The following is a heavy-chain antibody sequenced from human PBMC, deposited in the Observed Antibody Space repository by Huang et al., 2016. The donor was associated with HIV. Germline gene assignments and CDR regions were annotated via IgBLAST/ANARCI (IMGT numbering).Heavy chain of an antibody. CDR3: AKGGSAAAVLDF. V-gene: IGHV3-30*18. CDR2: ISYDGKTK. D-gene: IGHD6-13*01. CDR1: GFTLSSYG. Sequence: QVQLVESGGGVVQPGRYLRISCAASGFTLSSYGMHWVRQAQGKGLEWVAVISYDGKTKYYADSVKGRFSISRDNSKTTVYLQLNSLRVEDTAVYYCAKGGSAAAVLDFWGQGTLVTVSS. J-gene: IGHJ4*02.